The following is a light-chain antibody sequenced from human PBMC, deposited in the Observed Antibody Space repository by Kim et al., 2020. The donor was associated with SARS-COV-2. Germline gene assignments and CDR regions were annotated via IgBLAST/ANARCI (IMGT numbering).Light chain of an antibody. CDR3: QQYGDPPPWT. J-gene: IGKJ1*01. CDR1: QSVSSN. V-gene: IGKV3D-15*02. CDR2: GAS. Sequence: EIVMTQSPATLSVSPGERATLSCRVSQSVSSNLAWYQQKPGQAPRLLIYGASTRATGIPDRFSGSGSGTEFTLTISRLEPEDVAVYYCQQYGDPPPWTFGQGTKVDIK.